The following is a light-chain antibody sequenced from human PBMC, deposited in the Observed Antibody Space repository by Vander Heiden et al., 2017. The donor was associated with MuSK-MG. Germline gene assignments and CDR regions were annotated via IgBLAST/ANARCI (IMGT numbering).Light chain of an antibody. Sequence: EIVLTQSPGILSLTPGERATLSCRASQSVRNNYLAWYQQKPGQAPRLLFYDASSRAAGVPDRFSASGFGTDFTLTITRLEPEDFAMFYCQQYGGSPGTFGQGTKVEIK. V-gene: IGKV3-20*01. CDR1: QSVRNNY. J-gene: IGKJ1*01. CDR3: QQYGGSPGT. CDR2: DAS.